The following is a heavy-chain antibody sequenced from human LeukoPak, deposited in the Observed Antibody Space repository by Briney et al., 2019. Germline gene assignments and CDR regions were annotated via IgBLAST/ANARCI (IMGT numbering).Heavy chain of an antibody. J-gene: IGHJ6*03. CDR1: GYSISSGYY. V-gene: IGHV4-38-2*02. CDR3: ARVRGYCSGGSCYGNYYYMDV. D-gene: IGHD2-15*01. Sequence: SETLSLTCTVSGYSISSGYYWGWIRQPPGKGLEWIGSIYHSGSTYYNPSLKSRVTISVDTSKNQFSLKLSSVTAADTAVYYCARVRGYCSGGSCYGNYYYMDVWGKGTTVTVSS. CDR2: IYHSGST.